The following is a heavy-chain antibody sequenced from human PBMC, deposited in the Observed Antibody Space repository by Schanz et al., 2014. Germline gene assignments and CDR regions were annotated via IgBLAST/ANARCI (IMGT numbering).Heavy chain of an antibody. J-gene: IGHJ4*02. CDR1: GFTFGSYG. CDR2: ISGGGGTR. Sequence: EEQLLQSGGGLVQPGGSLRLSCAASGFTFGSYGMSWVRQGPGKGLEWVSGISGGGGTRNYADSVEGRFTISRDNSRNTLYLQMNSLRTEDTAVYYCASPSGYSDYGTYFDFWGQGTLVTVSS. V-gene: IGHV3-23*01. CDR3: ASPSGYSDYGTYFDF. D-gene: IGHD5-12*01.